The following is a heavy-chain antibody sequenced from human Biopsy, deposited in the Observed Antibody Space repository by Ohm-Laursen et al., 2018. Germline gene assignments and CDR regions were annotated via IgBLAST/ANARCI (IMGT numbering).Heavy chain of an antibody. CDR2: INTENGNT. CDR1: GYTYTSYG. CDR3: ARAKLEPVYYYYGMDV. J-gene: IGHJ6*02. V-gene: IGHV1-18*01. Sequence: ASVKVSCKASGYTYTSYGISWVRQAPGQGLEWMGWINTENGNTIYAQNLQGRVTMTADTSTSTAYMEVTSLRSDDTAVYYCARAKLEPVYYYYGMDVWGQGTTVTVPS. D-gene: IGHD1-1*01.